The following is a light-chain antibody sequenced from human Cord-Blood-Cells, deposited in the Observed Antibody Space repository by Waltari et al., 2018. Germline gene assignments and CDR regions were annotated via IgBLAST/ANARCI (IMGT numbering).Light chain of an antibody. CDR2: DAS. CDR1: QSISSW. Sequence: DIQMTQSPSTLSASVGDRVTITCLASQSISSWLAWYQQKPGKAPKLLIYDASSLDSGVPSRFSGSGSGTEFTLTLSSLQPDDFATYYCQQYNSYSWTFGQGTKVEI. V-gene: IGKV1-5*01. CDR3: QQYNSYSWT. J-gene: IGKJ1*01.